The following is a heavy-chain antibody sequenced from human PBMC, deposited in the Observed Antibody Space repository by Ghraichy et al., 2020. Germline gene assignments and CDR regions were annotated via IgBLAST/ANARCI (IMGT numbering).Heavy chain of an antibody. J-gene: IGHJ5*02. Sequence: SETLSLTCTVSGGSISSYYWSWIRQPPGKGLEWIGYIYYSGSTNYNPSLKSRVTISVDTSKNQFSLKLSSVTAADTAVYYCVKDHSYWFDPWGQGTLVTVSS. CDR2: IYYSGST. V-gene: IGHV4-59*01. D-gene: IGHD4-11*01. CDR1: GGSISSYY. CDR3: VKDHSYWFDP.